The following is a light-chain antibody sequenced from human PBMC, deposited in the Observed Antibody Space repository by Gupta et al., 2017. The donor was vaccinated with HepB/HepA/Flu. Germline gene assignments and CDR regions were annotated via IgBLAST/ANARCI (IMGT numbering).Light chain of an antibody. CDR3: SSYISSSALV. J-gene: IGLJ1*01. V-gene: IGLV2-14*03. Sequence: QSALTQPASVSGSPGQSITISCTGTSSDVGGYNYVSWYQQHPGKAPKLMIYGVANRPSGVSNRFSGSKSGNTASLTISGLQAEDEAYYYCSSYISSSALVFGTGTKVTVL. CDR2: GVA. CDR1: SSDVGGYNY.